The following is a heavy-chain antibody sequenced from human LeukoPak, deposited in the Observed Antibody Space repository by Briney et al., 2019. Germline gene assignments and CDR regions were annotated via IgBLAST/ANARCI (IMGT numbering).Heavy chain of an antibody. D-gene: IGHD2-15*01. V-gene: IGHV1-69*04. CDR3: ARDPGYCSGGSCYPMDESYY. J-gene: IGHJ4*02. CDR1: GYTFTSYG. Sequence: ASVKVSCKASGYTFTSYGISWVRQAPGQGLEWMGRIIPILGIANYAQKFQGRVTITADKSTSTAYMELSSLRSEDTAVYYCARDPGYCSGGSCYPMDESYYWGQGTLVTVSS. CDR2: IIPILGIA.